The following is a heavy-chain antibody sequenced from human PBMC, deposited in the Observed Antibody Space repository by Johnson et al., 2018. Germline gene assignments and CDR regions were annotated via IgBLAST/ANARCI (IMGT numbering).Heavy chain of an antibody. V-gene: IGHV3-21*06. CDR3: AIIFGVVTPYYYYGMDV. CDR1: GFTFSSYS. J-gene: IGHJ6*02. D-gene: IGHD3-3*02. Sequence: VQLVESGGGLVKPGGSLRLSCAASGFTFSSYSMNWVRQAPGKGLEWVSSISSSSSYIYYADSVKGRFTISKDNAKNPLYLQMNSLRAEDTAVYYCAIIFGVVTPYYYYGMDVWGQGTTVTVAS. CDR2: ISSSSSYI.